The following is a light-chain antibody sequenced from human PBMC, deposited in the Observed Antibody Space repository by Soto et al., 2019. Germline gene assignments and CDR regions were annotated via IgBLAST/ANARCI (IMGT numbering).Light chain of an antibody. V-gene: IGKV1-5*01. CDR2: DAS. CDR3: QHNKTPPWT. Sequence: DIQMTQSPSTLSATVGDRVTITCRASQSVSRWLAWYQQKPGKAPKLLINDASRLESVVPSTFSVSGSGTEFTLTSSRLQDDDVAYYYQQHNKTPPWTFGQGTNVDIK. J-gene: IGKJ1*01. CDR1: QSVSRW.